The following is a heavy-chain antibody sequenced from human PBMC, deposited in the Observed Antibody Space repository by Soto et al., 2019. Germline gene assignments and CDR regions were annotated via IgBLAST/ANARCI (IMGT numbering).Heavy chain of an antibody. V-gene: IGHV5-10-1*01. Sequence: PGESLKISCNGSGYSFTSYCISLVLQMPGKGLEWMGRIDPSDSYTNYSPSFQGHVTISADKSISTAYLQWSSLKASDTAMYYCARISVGWSGDDYWGQGTLVTVSS. CDR1: GYSFTSYC. J-gene: IGHJ4*02. CDR3: ARISVGWSGDDY. CDR2: IDPSDSYT. D-gene: IGHD3-3*01.